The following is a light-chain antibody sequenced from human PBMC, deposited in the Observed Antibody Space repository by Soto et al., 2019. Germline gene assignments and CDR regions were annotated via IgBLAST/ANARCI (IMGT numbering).Light chain of an antibody. V-gene: IGKV1-5*01. CDR3: QQLHDYPIT. CDR2: DAS. CDR1: QNISNS. Sequence: DIQMTQYPSALSAFVGDRVTITCRASQNISNSLAWFQQKAGKAPKLLIHDASDLENGVPSRFGGTGSGTQFTLTINSLQPDDFGTYYCQQLHDYPITFGQGTRLEI. J-gene: IGKJ5*01.